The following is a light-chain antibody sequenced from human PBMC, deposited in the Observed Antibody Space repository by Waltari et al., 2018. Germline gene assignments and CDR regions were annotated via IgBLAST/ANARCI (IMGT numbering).Light chain of an antibody. CDR2: EDT. CDR1: ALPIPY. Sequence: SYELTQPPSVAVSPGQTARTTCSGDALPIPYTSWYQQKSGQAPVLVIYEDTKRPSGIPERFSGSSSGTMSTLTIGGAQVDDEADYYCCSTDSSGDHWVFGGGTQLTVL. V-gene: IGLV3-10*01. J-gene: IGLJ3*02. CDR3: CSTDSSGDHWV.